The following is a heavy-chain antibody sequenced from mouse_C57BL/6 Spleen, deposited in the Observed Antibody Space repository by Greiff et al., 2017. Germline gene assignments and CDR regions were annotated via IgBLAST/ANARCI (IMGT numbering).Heavy chain of an antibody. J-gene: IGHJ2*01. CDR1: GYTFTSYW. CDR3: AREGGRYFDY. V-gene: IGHV1-61*01. Sequence: VQLQQPGAELVRPGSSVKLSCKASGYTFTSYWMDWVKQRPGQGLEWIGNIYPSDSETHYNQKFKDKATLTVDKSSSTAYMQLSSLTSEDSAVYYCAREGGRYFDYWGQGTTLTVSS. D-gene: IGHD1-1*02. CDR2: IYPSDSET.